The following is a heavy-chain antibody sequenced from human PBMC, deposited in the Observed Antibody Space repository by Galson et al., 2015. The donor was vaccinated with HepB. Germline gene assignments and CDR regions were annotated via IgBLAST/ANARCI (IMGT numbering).Heavy chain of an antibody. V-gene: IGHV1-18*04. CDR3: ARVIVLMVYAPTTGPQAVDY. J-gene: IGHJ4*02. D-gene: IGHD2-8*01. CDR2: ISDYNGNT. CDR1: GYTFTSYG. Sequence: SVKVSCKASGYTFTSYGISWVRRAPGQGLEWMGWISDYNGNTNYAQKLQGRVTMTTDTSTSTAYMELRSLRSDDTAVYYCARVIVLMVYAPTTGPQAVDYWGQGTLDTVSS.